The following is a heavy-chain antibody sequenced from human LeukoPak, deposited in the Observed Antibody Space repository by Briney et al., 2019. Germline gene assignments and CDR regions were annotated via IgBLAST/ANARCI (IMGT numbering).Heavy chain of an antibody. Sequence: ASVKVSCKASGYTFTSYSMHWVRQAPGQSLEWMGWINAGNGKTKYSQNFQGRVTITRDTSANTAYMELHSLRSEDTAVYYCARERIRRGAFDYWGQGTLVTVSS. V-gene: IGHV1-3*01. J-gene: IGHJ4*02. CDR1: GYTFTSYS. D-gene: IGHD2-15*01. CDR2: INAGNGKT. CDR3: ARERIRRGAFDY.